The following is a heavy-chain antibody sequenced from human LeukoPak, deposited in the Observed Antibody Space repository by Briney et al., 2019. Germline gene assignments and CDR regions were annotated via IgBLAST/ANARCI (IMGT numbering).Heavy chain of an antibody. V-gene: IGHV3-21*01. CDR2: ISSSSSYI. J-gene: IGHJ4*02. D-gene: IGHD5-24*01. CDR1: GFTFSSYS. Sequence: GGSLRLSCAASGFTFSSYSMNWVRQAPGKGLEWASSISSSSSYIYYADSVKGRFTISRDNAKNSLYLQMNSLRAEDTAVYYCARGGDGYNNVDYWGQGTLVTVSS. CDR3: ARGGDGYNNVDY.